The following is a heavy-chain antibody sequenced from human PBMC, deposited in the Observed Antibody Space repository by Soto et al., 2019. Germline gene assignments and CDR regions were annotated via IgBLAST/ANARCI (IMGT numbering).Heavy chain of an antibody. CDR1: GFTFSSYA. Sequence: PGGSLRLSCAASGFTFSSYAMHWVRQAPGKGLEWVAVISYDGSNKYYADSVKGRFTISRDNSKNTLYLQMNSLRAEDTAVYYCARDEGAFDQSLNWGQGTLVTVSS. CDR2: ISYDGSNK. CDR3: ARDEGAFDQSLN. J-gene: IGHJ4*02. D-gene: IGHD3-9*01. V-gene: IGHV3-30-3*01.